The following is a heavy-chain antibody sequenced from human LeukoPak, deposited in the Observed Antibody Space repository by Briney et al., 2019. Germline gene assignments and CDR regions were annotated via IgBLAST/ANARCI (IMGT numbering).Heavy chain of an antibody. J-gene: IGHJ5*02. Sequence: PSQTLSLTCTVSGGSNSSGSYYWSWIRQPAGKGLEWIGRIYTSGSTNYNPSLKSRVTISVDTSKNQFSLKLSSVTAADTAVYYCARDDTYYYDSSGYYYGGQFDPWGQGTLVTVSS. V-gene: IGHV4-61*02. CDR2: IYTSGST. CDR1: GGSNSSGSYY. CDR3: ARDDTYYYDSSGYYYGGQFDP. D-gene: IGHD3-22*01.